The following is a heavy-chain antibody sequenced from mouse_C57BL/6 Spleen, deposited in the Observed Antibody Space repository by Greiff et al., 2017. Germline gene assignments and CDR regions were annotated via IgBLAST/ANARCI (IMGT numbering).Heavy chain of an antibody. CDR2: IDPNSGGT. CDR3: ARAGYYYYAMDY. D-gene: IGHD2-3*01. Sequence: QVQLQQSGAELARPGASVTLSCKASGYTFPSYGISWVQQRTGQGLAWIGRIDPNSGGTKYNEKFNSKATLTVDKPSSTAYMQLSSLTAEDSAVYYCARAGYYYYAMDYWGQGTSGTVSS. CDR1: GYTFPSYG. V-gene: IGHV1-72*01. J-gene: IGHJ4*01.